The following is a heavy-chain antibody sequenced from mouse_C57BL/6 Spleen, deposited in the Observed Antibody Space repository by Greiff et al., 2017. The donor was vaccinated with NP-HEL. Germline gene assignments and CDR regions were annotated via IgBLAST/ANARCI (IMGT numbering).Heavy chain of an antibody. J-gene: IGHJ4*01. Sequence: EVKLMESGAELVRPGASVKLSCTASGFNIKDDYMHWVKQRPEQGLEWIGWIDPENGDTEYASKFQGKATITADTSSNTAYLQLSSLTSEDTAVYYCTAYYSNYFYAMDYWGQGTSVTVSS. CDR1: GFNIKDDY. D-gene: IGHD2-5*01. CDR2: IDPENGDT. CDR3: TAYYSNYFYAMDY. V-gene: IGHV14-4*01.